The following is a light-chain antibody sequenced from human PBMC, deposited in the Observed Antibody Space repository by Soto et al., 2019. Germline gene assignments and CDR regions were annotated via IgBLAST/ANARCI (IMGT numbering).Light chain of an antibody. CDR2: LNSDGTH. CDR3: QTWGAGPAV. Sequence: QLVLTQSPSASASLGASVKLTCTLSSGHNSYAIAWHQQQPEKGPRYLMNLNSDGTHTKGDGIPDRFSRSSSGAERYLTISSLQSEHEADVYWQTWGAGPAVFGGGTQLTVL. CDR1: SGHNSYA. J-gene: IGLJ7*01. V-gene: IGLV4-69*01.